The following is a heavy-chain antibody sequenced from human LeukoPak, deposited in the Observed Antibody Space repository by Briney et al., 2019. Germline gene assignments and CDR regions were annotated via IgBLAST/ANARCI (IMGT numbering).Heavy chain of an antibody. CDR3: ARDREQLSD. D-gene: IGHD6-6*01. J-gene: IGHJ4*02. CDR1: GFTFSTYN. V-gene: IGHV3-48*02. Sequence: GGSLRLSCAASGFTFSTYNMNWVRQAPGKGLEWVSYISRSSTTITYADSVKGRFTISRDNAKNSLYLQMNSLRDEDTAVYYCARDREQLSDWGQGTLVTVSS. CDR2: ISRSSTTI.